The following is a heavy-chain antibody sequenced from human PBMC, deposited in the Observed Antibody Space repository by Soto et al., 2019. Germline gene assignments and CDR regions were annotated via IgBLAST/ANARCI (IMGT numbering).Heavy chain of an antibody. J-gene: IGHJ4*02. CDR3: GKRFFSDFWSGFPPECDS. D-gene: IGHD3-3*01. CDR2: ISGSGGST. V-gene: IGHV3-23*01. Sequence: GGSLRLSCAASGFTFSSYAMSWVRQAPGKGLEWVSAISGSGGSTYYADSVKGRFTISRDNSKNTLYLQMNSLRAEDTAVYYCGKRFFSDFWSGFPPECDSWGKGTVVTVP. CDR1: GFTFSSYA.